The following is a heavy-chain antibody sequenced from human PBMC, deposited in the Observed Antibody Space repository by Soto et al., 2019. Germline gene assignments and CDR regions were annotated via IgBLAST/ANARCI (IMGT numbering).Heavy chain of an antibody. D-gene: IGHD1-1*01. Sequence: QVQLVESGGGVVQPGRSLRLSCAASGFTFSSYAMHWVRQAPGKGLEWVAVISYDGSNKYYADAVKGRFTISRDNSKNTLYLQMNSLRAEDTAVYYCARALEGGIFEYWGQGTLVTVSS. CDR2: ISYDGSNK. V-gene: IGHV3-30-3*01. CDR1: GFTFSSYA. CDR3: ARALEGGIFEY. J-gene: IGHJ4*02.